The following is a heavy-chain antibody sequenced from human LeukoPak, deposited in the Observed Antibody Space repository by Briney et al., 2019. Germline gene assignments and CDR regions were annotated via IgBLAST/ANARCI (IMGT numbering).Heavy chain of an antibody. D-gene: IGHD1-1*01. J-gene: IGHJ4*02. CDR1: GFTFSSHW. Sequence: GGSLRLSCAASGFTFSSHWMTWVRQAPGKGLEWISYIGIDSGNTKYADSVRGRFTISADKAKNSLYLQMNSLRVEDTAVYYCARDHNYAFDNWGQGTLVSVAS. V-gene: IGHV3-48*01. CDR2: IGIDSGNT. CDR3: ARDHNYAFDN.